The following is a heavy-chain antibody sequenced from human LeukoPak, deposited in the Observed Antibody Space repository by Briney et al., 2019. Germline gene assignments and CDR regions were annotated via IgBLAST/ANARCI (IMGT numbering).Heavy chain of an antibody. V-gene: IGHV4-39*07. CDR2: INHSGST. CDR3: ARKQWLLDY. CDR1: GGSVSSGSYY. D-gene: IGHD6-19*01. J-gene: IGHJ4*02. Sequence: PSETLSLTCTVSGGSVSSGSYYWSWIRQPPGKGLEWIGEINHSGSTNYNPSLKSRVTISVDTSKNQFSLKLSSVTAADTAVYYCARKQWLLDYWGQGTLVTVSS.